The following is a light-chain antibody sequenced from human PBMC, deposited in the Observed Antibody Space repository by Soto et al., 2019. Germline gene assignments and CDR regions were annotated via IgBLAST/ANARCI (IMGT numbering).Light chain of an antibody. CDR2: EVN. V-gene: IGLV2-8*01. J-gene: IGLJ1*01. CDR1: SSDVGGYNY. CDR3: SSYAGSSNV. Sequence: QSVLAQHPSASGSPGQSVAISCTGTSSDVGGYNYVSWYQQHPGKAPKLMIYEVNKRPSGVPDRFSGSKSGNTASLTASGLQAEDEADYYCSSYAGSSNVFGTGTKVTVL.